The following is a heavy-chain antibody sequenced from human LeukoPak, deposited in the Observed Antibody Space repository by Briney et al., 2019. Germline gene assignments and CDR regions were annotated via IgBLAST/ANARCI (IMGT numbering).Heavy chain of an antibody. CDR3: ARVVKGGMDV. CDR1: GGSISSYY. D-gene: IGHD4-23*01. CDR2: IYYSGST. V-gene: IGHV4-59*01. Sequence: SETLSLTGTVSGGSISSYYWSWIRQPPGKGLEWIGYIYYSGSTNYNPSLKSRVTISVDTSKNQFSLKLSSVTAADTAVYYCARVVKGGMDVWGQGTTVTVSS. J-gene: IGHJ6*02.